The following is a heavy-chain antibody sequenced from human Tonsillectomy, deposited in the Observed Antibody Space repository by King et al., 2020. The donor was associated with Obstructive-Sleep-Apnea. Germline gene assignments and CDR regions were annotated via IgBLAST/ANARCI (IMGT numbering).Heavy chain of an antibody. D-gene: IGHD3-10*01. V-gene: IGHV1-18*01. J-gene: IGHJ3*02. CDR1: CYTFITYG. CDR3: ARDGDYNGSGKWVNDAFDI. CDR2: ISAHKGNT. Sequence: QLVQSGGEVKKPGASGKVSCKASCYTFITYGISWVLQAPGRGLEWMGWISAHKGNTNYEQKFQGRVTMTTETSTSTASMEMRSLRSADTAVYYCARDGDYNGSGKWVNDAFDIWGQGTMVTVSS.